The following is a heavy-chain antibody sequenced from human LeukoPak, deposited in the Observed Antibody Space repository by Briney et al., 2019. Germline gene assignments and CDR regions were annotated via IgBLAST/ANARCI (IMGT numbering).Heavy chain of an antibody. V-gene: IGHV3-23*01. Sequence: GGSLRLSCAASGFTFSSYAMSWVRQAPGKGLEWVSAISGGGGSTYYADSVKGRFTISRDNSKNTLYLQMNSLRAEDTAVYYCAKSSYDFWSGYWDAFDIWGQGTMVTVSS. CDR1: GFTFSSYA. J-gene: IGHJ3*02. D-gene: IGHD3-3*01. CDR3: AKSSYDFWSGYWDAFDI. CDR2: ISGGGGST.